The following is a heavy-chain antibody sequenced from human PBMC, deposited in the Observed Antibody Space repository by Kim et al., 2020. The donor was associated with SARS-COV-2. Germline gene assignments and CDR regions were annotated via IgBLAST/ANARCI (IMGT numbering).Heavy chain of an antibody. CDR3: ATTRTR. CDR2: ISGTSSYI. V-gene: IGHV3-21*01. J-gene: IGHJ4*02. CDR1: GFNFNKYS. Sequence: GGSLRLFCEASGFNFNKYSMIWVRQAPGKGLEWVSSISGTSSYIYYADSVKGRFTISRDNARNSLYLQMNSLRVEDTGVYYCATTRTRWGQGALVTVSS. D-gene: IGHD3-3*01.